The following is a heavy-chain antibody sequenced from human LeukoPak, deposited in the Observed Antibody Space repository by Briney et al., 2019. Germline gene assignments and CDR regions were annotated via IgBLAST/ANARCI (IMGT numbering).Heavy chain of an antibody. CDR3: ASPYSSSWLPDAFDI. D-gene: IGHD6-13*01. V-gene: IGHV3-11*01. Sequence: RGSLRLSCAASGFTFSDYYMSWSPQAPGERLGGGSYISSSGSTIYYADSVKGRFTISRDNAKNSLYLQMNRLRAEDTAVYYCASPYSSSWLPDAFDIWGQGTMVTVSS. CDR1: GFTFSDYY. J-gene: IGHJ3*02. CDR2: ISSSGSTI.